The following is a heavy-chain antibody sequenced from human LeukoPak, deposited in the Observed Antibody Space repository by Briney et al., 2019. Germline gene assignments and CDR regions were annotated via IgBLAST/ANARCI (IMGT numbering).Heavy chain of an antibody. D-gene: IGHD5-18*01. V-gene: IGHV4-59*01. CDR2: IYYSGST. CDR1: GGSISSYY. J-gene: IGHJ6*03. CDR3: ARVGYSYGYYYMDV. Sequence: SETLSLTCTASGGSISSYYWSWIRQPPGKGLEWIGYIYYSGSTNYNPSLKSRVTISVDTSKNQFPLKLSSVTAADTAVYYCARVGYSYGYYYMDVWDKGTTVTVSS.